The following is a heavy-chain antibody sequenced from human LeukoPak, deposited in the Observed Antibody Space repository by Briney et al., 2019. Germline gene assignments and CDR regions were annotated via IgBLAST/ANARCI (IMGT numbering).Heavy chain of an antibody. D-gene: IGHD5-12*01. V-gene: IGHV4-38-2*02. Sequence: SETLSLTCTVSGYSISSGYYWGWIRQPPGKGLQWIGSFYRSGSTYYNPSLKSRVTISVDTSKNQFSLKLTSVTAADTAVYSCARDGGGYISEWGQGTLVTVSS. CDR1: GYSISSGYY. J-gene: IGHJ4*02. CDR3: ARDGGGYISE. CDR2: FYRSGST.